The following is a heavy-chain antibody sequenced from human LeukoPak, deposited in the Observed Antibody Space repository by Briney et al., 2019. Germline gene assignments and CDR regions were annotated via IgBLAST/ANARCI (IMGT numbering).Heavy chain of an antibody. CDR3: ARGFYGSGSYFTSDY. J-gene: IGHJ4*02. CDR2: IYTSGST. Sequence: SETLSLTCTVSGGSISSYYWSWIRQPAGKGLEWIGRIYTSGSTNYNPSLKRRVTISVDTSKNQFSLKLSSVTAADTAVYYCARGFYGSGSYFTSDYWGQGTLVTVSS. V-gene: IGHV4-4*07. D-gene: IGHD3-10*01. CDR1: GGSISSYY.